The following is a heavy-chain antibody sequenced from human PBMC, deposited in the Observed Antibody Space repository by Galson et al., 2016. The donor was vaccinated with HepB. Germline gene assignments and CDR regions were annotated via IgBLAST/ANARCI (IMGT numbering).Heavy chain of an antibody. V-gene: IGHV3-30-3*01. CDR1: GFTFSNAW. CDR2: ISYDGSNK. CDR3: ARTYGSGSYRRDAFDI. Sequence: SLRLSCAASGFTFSNAWMNWVRQAPGKGLEWVAVISYDGSNKYYADSVKGRFTISRDNSKNTLYLQMNSLRAEDTAVYYCARTYGSGSYRRDAFDIWGQGTMVTVSS. D-gene: IGHD3-10*01. J-gene: IGHJ3*02.